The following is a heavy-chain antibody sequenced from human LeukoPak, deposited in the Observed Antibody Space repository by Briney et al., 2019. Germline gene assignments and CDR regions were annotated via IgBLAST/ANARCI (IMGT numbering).Heavy chain of an antibody. J-gene: IGHJ5*02. CDR2: INTNTGNP. V-gene: IGHV7-4-1*02. Sequence: ASVKVSCKASGYTFTSYAMNWVRQAPGQGLEWMGWINTNTGNPTYAQGFTGRFVFSLDTSVSTAYLQISSLKAEDIAVYYCAREDQLLLVGRNWFDPWGQGTLVTVSS. CDR3: AREDQLLLVGRNWFDP. D-gene: IGHD2-15*01. CDR1: GYTFTSYA.